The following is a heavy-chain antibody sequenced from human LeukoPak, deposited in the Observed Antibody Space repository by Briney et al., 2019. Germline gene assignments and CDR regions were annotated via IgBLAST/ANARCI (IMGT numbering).Heavy chain of an antibody. D-gene: IGHD2-2*02. CDR1: GYSFTSYW. CDR3: ARRYCSSTSCYKTLDY. V-gene: IGHV5-51*01. J-gene: IGHJ4*02. Sequence: GESLKISCKGSGYSFTSYWIGWVRQMPGKGREWMGIIYPGDSDTRYSPSFQGQVTISADKSISTAYLQWSSLKASDTAMYYCARRYCSSTSCYKTLDYWGQGTLVTVSS. CDR2: IYPGDSDT.